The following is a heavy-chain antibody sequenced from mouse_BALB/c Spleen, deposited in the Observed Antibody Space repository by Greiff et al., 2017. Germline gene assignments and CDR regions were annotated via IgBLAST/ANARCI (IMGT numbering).Heavy chain of an antibody. CDR1: GYTFTSYW. V-gene: IGHV1-7*01. J-gene: IGHJ4*01. CDR2: INPSTGYT. Sequence: QVQLKQSGAELAKPGASVKMSCKASGYTFTSYWMHWVKQRPGQGLEWIGYINPSTGYTEYNQKFKDKATLTADKSSSTAYMQLSSLTSEDSAVYYCARYYTDPYYAMDYWGQGTSVTVSS. CDR3: ARYYTDPYYAMDY. D-gene: IGHD1-1*01.